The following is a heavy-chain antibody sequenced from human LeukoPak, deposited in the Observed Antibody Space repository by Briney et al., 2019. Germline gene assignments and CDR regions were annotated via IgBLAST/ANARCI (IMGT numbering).Heavy chain of an antibody. J-gene: IGHJ4*02. D-gene: IGHD6-13*01. V-gene: IGHV7-4-1*02. Sequence: ASVKVSCKASGYTFTSYAMNWVRQAPGQGLEWMGWINTNTGNPTYAQGFTGRFVFSLDTSVSTAYLQISSLKAEDTAVYYCAREGSAAARSQRPASKIDYWGQGTLVTVSS. CDR2: INTNTGNP. CDR3: AREGSAAARSQRPASKIDY. CDR1: GYTFTSYA.